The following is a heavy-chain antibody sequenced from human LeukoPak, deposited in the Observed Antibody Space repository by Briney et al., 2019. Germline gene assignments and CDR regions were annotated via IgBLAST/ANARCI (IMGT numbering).Heavy chain of an antibody. Sequence: AETLSLTCIVSGGSISSYYWSWIRQPAGKGLEWLGRIYTSGSTNSTPSLKSRVTMSVDTSKNPFSLKLSSVTAADTAVYYCARWGEYSNYAGEWFDPWGQGTLVTVSS. CDR3: ARWGEYSNYAGEWFDP. D-gene: IGHD4-11*01. CDR2: IYTSGST. V-gene: IGHV4-4*07. J-gene: IGHJ5*02. CDR1: GGSISSYY.